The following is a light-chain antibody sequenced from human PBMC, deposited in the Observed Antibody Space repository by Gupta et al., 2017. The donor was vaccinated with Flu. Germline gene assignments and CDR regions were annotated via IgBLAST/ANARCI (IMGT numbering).Light chain of an antibody. CDR1: QSAGSD. CDR3: QQYHKGPPIT. V-gene: IGKV3-15*01. Sequence: GERATLSCRASQSAGSDLAWYQQRPGQSPRLLIYAASSRATGVPARFSGGGSGTEFTLTISSLQSEDLATYYCQQYHKGPPITIGQGTKGE. CDR2: AAS. J-gene: IGKJ1*01.